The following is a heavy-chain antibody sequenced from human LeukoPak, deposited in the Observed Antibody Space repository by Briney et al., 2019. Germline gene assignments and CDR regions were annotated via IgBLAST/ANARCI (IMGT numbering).Heavy chain of an antibody. Sequence: SETLSLTCTVSGGSISSSSYYWGWIRQPPGKGLEWIGSIYYSGSTYYNPSLKSRVTISVDTSKNQFSLKLSSVTAADTAVYYCASQDYSSGYYSRAFDYWGQETLVTVSS. V-gene: IGHV4-39*01. CDR2: IYYSGST. CDR1: GGSISSSSYY. CDR3: ASQDYSSGYYSRAFDY. J-gene: IGHJ4*02. D-gene: IGHD3-22*01.